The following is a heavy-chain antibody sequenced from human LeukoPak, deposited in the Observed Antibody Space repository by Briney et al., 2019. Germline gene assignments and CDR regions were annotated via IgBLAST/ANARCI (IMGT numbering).Heavy chain of an antibody. CDR3: ASRKLGNDY. Sequence: SETLSLTCTVSGGSISSSSYYWGWIRQPPGKGLEWIGSIYYSGSTYYNPSLKSRVTISADTFKNQFSLNLSSETAADTAVYYCASRKLGNDYWGQGTLVTVSS. CDR2: IYYSGST. V-gene: IGHV4-39*07. J-gene: IGHJ4*02. CDR1: GGSISSSSYY. D-gene: IGHD7-27*01.